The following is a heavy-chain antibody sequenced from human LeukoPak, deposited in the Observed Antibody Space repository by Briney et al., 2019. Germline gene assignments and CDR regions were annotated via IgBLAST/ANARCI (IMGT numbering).Heavy chain of an antibody. CDR3: AKNIRQLGNYYYYMDV. V-gene: IGHV3-23*01. Sequence: GGSLRLSCAASGFTFSSYAMSWVRQAPGKGLEWVSLISGSGDSTYYADSARGRFAISRDNSKNTLYLQMNSLRAEDTAIYYCAKNIRQLGNYYYYMDVWGTGTTVTVSS. D-gene: IGHD7-27*01. CDR2: ISGSGDST. J-gene: IGHJ6*03. CDR1: GFTFSSYA.